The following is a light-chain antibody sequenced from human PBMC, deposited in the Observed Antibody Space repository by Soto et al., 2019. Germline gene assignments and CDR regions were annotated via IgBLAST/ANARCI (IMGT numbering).Light chain of an antibody. CDR3: QQGFSPLLT. V-gene: IGKV1-39*01. CDR1: QSISAS. J-gene: IGKJ4*01. CDR2: GAS. Sequence: DIQMTQSPSSLSVSVGDRVTITCWASQSISASLNWFQKKPGKSPQLLIYGASDLQSGVPSRFSGSGSGTGFTLTITDLQIEDSATYFCQQGFSPLLTFGGGTKVDI.